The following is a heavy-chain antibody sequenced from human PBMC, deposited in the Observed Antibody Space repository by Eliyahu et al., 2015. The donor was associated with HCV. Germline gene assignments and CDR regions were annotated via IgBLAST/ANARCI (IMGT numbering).Heavy chain of an antibody. V-gene: IGHV1-8*01. Sequence: QVQLVQSGAEVXKPGASVKVSCXASXXTFTSYXXNWVXQATGQGLEWMGWMNPNSGNTGYAQKFQGRVTMTRNTSISTAYMELSSLRSEDTAVYYCARGSGPLGYYYMDVWGKGTTVTVSS. J-gene: IGHJ6*03. CDR1: XXTFTSYX. CDR3: ARGSGPLGYYYMDV. CDR2: MNPNSGNT. D-gene: IGHD3-3*01.